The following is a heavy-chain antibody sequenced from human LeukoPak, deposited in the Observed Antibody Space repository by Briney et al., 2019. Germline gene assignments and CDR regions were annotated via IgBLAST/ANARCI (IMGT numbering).Heavy chain of an antibody. CDR2: IGYVRNTI. V-gene: IGHV3-48*01. D-gene: IGHD1-26*01. Sequence: GGSLRLSCVASGFTFSSYSMKWIRQAPGKGLEWISYIGYVRNTIYYADSVKGRFIISRDNAKNSLFLQMNSLRAEDTAVYYCAKDSGSYWGQGTLVTVSS. J-gene: IGHJ4*02. CDR1: GFTFSSYS. CDR3: AKDSGSY.